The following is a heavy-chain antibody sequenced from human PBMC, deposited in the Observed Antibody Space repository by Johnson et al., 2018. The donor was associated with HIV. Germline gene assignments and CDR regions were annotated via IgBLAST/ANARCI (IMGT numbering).Heavy chain of an antibody. D-gene: IGHD1-14*01. CDR2: LRYDGSYK. CDR3: AKAPGTGGWGASDI. Sequence: QMQLVESGGGLVQPGGSLRLSCAASGFTFNNYDMHWVRQAPGKGLEWVAFLRYDGSYKYYADSVKGRFTISRDNSKNTLYVQMNSLRGDDTAVYYCAKAPGTGGWGASDIWGRGTMVTVSS. CDR1: GFTFNNYD. V-gene: IGHV3-30*02. J-gene: IGHJ3*02.